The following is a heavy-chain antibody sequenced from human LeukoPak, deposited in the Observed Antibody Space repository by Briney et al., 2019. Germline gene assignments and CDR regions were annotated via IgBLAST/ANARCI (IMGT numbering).Heavy chain of an antibody. D-gene: IGHD3-22*01. V-gene: IGHV2-70*11. CDR2: IDWDDDK. CDR1: GFSLSTSGMC. J-gene: IGHJ4*02. CDR3: ARIRFGYDGSGYCDY. Sequence: ESGPTLVNPTQTLTLTCTFSGFSLSTSGMCVSWIRQPPGKALEWLARIDWDDDKYYSTSLKTRLTISKDTSKNQVVVTMTNMDPVDTATYYCARIRFGYDGSGYCDYWGQGTLVAVSS.